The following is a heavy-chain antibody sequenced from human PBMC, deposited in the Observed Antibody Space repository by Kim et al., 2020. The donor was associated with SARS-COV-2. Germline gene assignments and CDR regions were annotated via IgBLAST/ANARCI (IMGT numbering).Heavy chain of an antibody. Sequence: SETLSLTCKISYGSIAAFYWTWIRQPPGKGLEWIGEIHRDGDTKYNPSLESRVTMSVDTSKNEFSLKLTSVTAADSAVSFCAKAHRMTTVTGPLHPRGQG. CDR2: IHRDGDT. D-gene: IGHD4-17*01. CDR3: AKAHRMTTVTGPLHP. J-gene: IGHJ5*02. CDR1: YGSIAAFY. V-gene: IGHV4-34*01.